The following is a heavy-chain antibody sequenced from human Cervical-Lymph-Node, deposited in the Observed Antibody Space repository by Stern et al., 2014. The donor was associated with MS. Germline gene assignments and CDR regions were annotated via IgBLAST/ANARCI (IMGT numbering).Heavy chain of an antibody. CDR1: GFTFSEAA. J-gene: IGHJ6*02. V-gene: IGHV1-58*02. CDR3: VRGGSADYTQYGMDV. D-gene: IGHD2-15*01. CDR2: SVVGSGNT. Sequence: QLVQSGPEVKRPGTSVKVSCKASGFTFSEAAMQWVRQARGQCPEWIGWSVVGSGNTNYAQRFQGRVTITTDMATSTVYMELRSLSSEDTAIYYCVRGGSADYTQYGMDVWGQGTTVAV.